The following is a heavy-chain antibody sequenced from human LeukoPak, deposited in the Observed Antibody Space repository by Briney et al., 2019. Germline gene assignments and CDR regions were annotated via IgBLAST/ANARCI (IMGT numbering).Heavy chain of an antibody. CDR3: AREKQKYSSGWYCLDY. J-gene: IGHJ4*02. CDR2: ISSNGGST. D-gene: IGHD6-19*01. CDR1: GFTFSSYT. Sequence: GGSLRLSCSASGFTFSSYTMHWVRQAPGKGLEYVSTISSNGGSTYYADSVKGRITISRDNSKNTLYLQMNSLRAEDTAVYYCAREKQKYSSGWYCLDYWGQGTLVTVSS. V-gene: IGHV3-64*04.